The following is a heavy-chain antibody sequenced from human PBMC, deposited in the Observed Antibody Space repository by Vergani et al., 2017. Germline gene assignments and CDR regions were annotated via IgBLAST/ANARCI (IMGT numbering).Heavy chain of an antibody. J-gene: IGHJ2*01. Sequence: QVQLAQSGAEVKKPGSSVKVSCKASGGTFSSYAISWVRQAPGQGLEWMGRIIPIFGTANYAQKFQGRVTITADESTSTAYMELSSLRSEDTAVYYCARSGDSSGYDYWYFDLWGRGTLVTVSS. D-gene: IGHD3-22*01. CDR1: GGTFSSYA. CDR2: IIPIFGTA. CDR3: ARSGDSSGYDYWYFDL. V-gene: IGHV1-69*13.